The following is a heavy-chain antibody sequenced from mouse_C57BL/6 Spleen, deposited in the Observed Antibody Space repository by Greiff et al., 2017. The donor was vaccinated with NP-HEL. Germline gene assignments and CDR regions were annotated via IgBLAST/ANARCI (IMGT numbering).Heavy chain of an antibody. V-gene: IGHV1-18*01. J-gene: IGHJ4*01. D-gene: IGHD3-2*02. CDR3: ARTPMRLPYYYAMDY. CDR2: INPNNGGT. CDR1: GYTFTDYN. Sequence: EVQLVESGPELVKPGASVKIPCKASGYTFTDYNMDWVKQSHGKSLEWIGDINPNNGGTIYNQKFKGKATLTVDKSSSTAYMELRSLTSEDTAVYYCARTPMRLPYYYAMDYWGQGTSVTVSS.